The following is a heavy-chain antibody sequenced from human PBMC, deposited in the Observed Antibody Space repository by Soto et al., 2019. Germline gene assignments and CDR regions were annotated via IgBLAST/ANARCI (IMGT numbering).Heavy chain of an antibody. CDR2: IYTSGST. CDR1: GGSISSYY. V-gene: IGHV4-4*07. J-gene: IGHJ5*02. CDR3: ARQGWFGELVGWFDP. D-gene: IGHD3-10*01. Sequence: ETLSLTCTVSGGSISSYYWSWIRQPAGKGLEWIGRIYTSGSTNYNPSLKSRVTMSVDTSKNQFSLKLSSVTAADTAVYYCARQGWFGELVGWFDPWGQGTLVTVSS.